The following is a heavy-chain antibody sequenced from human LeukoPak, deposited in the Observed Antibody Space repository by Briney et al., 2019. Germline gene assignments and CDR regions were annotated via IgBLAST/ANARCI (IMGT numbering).Heavy chain of an antibody. Sequence: GGSLRLSCAASGFTFSSYEMNWVRQAPGKGLEWVSYISSSGDTISYADSVKGRFTISRDYAKNSLYLQMNSLRAEDTAVYYCARGLTPDYWGQGTLVTVSS. CDR2: ISSSGDTI. D-gene: IGHD2-15*01. CDR3: ARGLTPDY. J-gene: IGHJ4*02. CDR1: GFTFSSYE. V-gene: IGHV3-48*03.